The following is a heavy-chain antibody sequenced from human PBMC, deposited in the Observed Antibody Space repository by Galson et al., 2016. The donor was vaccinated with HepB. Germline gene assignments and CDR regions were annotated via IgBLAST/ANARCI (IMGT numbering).Heavy chain of an antibody. CDR1: GFTFSRYG. Sequence: SLRLSCAASGFTFSRYGMHWVRQAPGKGLEWVAVIWFDGSNEYYADSVRGRFIISRDNCKNTLYLQMNSLRDEDTAVYYCARDSPWGSGWNANFYYWGQGTLVTVSS. J-gene: IGHJ4*02. V-gene: IGHV3-33*01. D-gene: IGHD6-19*01. CDR2: IWFDGSNE. CDR3: ARDSPWGSGWNANFYY.